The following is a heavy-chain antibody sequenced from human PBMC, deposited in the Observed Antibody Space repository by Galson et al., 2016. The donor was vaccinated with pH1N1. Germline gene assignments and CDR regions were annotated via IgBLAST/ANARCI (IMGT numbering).Heavy chain of an antibody. V-gene: IGHV4-38-2*01. CDR3: ATYRGSVVDAFEI. CDR1: GYSISSGYY. D-gene: IGHD4-23*01. Sequence: SETLSLTCAVTGYSISSGYYWGWIRQPPGKGLERIGSIYHSGSTYYNPSLKSRVTISADTSKNQVSLKLRSVTAADTAVYYCATYRGSVVDAFEIWGQGTMVTVSS. CDR2: IYHSGST. J-gene: IGHJ3*02.